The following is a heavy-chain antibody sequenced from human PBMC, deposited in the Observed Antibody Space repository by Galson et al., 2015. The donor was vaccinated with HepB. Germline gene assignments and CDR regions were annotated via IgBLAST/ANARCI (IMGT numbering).Heavy chain of an antibody. Sequence: SLRLSCAASKFTFSSYGMHWVRQAPGKGLEWVAFIWYDGSKESYADSVKGRFTISRDNSKNTLYLQMNNLRVEDTAIYYCARSVYQLPPPERFAMDAWGQGTAVTVS. CDR2: IWYDGSKE. CDR1: KFTFSSYG. J-gene: IGHJ6*02. V-gene: IGHV3-33*01. D-gene: IGHD1-1*01. CDR3: ARSVYQLPPPERFAMDA.